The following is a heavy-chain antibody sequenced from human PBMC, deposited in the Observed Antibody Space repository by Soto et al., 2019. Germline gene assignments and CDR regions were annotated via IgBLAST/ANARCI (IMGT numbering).Heavy chain of an antibody. J-gene: IGHJ6*02. CDR1: GYTFTSYG. V-gene: IGHV1-18*01. CDR3: ARGAPLDYDFWSGYALDYYYGMDV. CDR2: ISAYNGNT. Sequence: ASVKVSCKASGYTFTSYGISWVRQAPGQGLEWMGWISAYNGNTNYAQKLQGRVTMTTDTSTSTAYMELRSLRSDDTAVYYCARGAPLDYDFWSGYALDYYYGMDVWGQGTTVTVSS. D-gene: IGHD3-3*01.